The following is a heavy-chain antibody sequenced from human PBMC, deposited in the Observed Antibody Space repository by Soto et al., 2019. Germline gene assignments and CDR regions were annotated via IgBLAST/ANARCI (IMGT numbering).Heavy chain of an antibody. CDR1: GGSISTRYYY. CDR2: IYYRGST. V-gene: IGHV4-39*02. J-gene: IGHJ5*02. CDR3: ARRTHIVVVTASKFDP. D-gene: IGHD2-21*02. Sequence: SETLSLTCTVSGGSISTRYYYWGWIRQPPGKGLEWIATIYYRGSTYYNPSLKSRVTISVDTSKNHFSLRAEDTAVYYCARRTHIVVVTASKFDPWGQGTLVTVSS.